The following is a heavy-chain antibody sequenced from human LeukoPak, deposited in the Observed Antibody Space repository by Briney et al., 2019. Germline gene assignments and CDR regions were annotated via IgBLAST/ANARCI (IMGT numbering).Heavy chain of an antibody. D-gene: IGHD2-21*01. V-gene: IGHV3-30*02. Sequence: GGSLRLSCAASGFTFSTYGMHWVRQAPGKGLEWVAFIRYDGNNKYYADSVKGRFTISRDNSKNTLFLQMNSLRTEDTAMYYCANGDCGGDWQQSPPVDYWGQGTLVTVSS. CDR3: ANGDCGGDWQQSPPVDY. CDR1: GFTFSTYG. J-gene: IGHJ4*02. CDR2: IRYDGNNK.